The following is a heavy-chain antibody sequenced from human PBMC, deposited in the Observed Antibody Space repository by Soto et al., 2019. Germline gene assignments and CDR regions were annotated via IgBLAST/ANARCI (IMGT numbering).Heavy chain of an antibody. CDR3: AKDPNGDYVGAFDI. Sequence: EVQLLESGGGLVQPGGSLRLSCAASGFTFRGYAMGWVRQAPGKGPEGVSSISAAGVSTYYADSVKGRFTISRDNSRATVFLQMNSLRAEDTALYYCAKDPNGDYVGAFDIWGQGTVVTVSS. V-gene: IGHV3-23*01. D-gene: IGHD4-17*01. CDR2: ISAAGVST. J-gene: IGHJ3*02. CDR1: GFTFRGYA.